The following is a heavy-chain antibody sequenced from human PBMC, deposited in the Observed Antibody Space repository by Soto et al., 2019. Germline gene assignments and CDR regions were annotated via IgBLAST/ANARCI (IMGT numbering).Heavy chain of an antibody. CDR1: GLIFGDYA. CDR3: ARMGLLWFGESRFDP. V-gene: IGHV3-49*03. Sequence: PGGSLRLSCTASGLIFGDYAMTWFRQAPGKGLEWVGFIRSKAYGGTTDYAASVKGRFTISRDDSKSIAYLGMNSLRADDTAVYYCARMGLLWFGESRFDPWGQGVLVTVSS. D-gene: IGHD3-10*01. J-gene: IGHJ5*01. CDR2: IRSKAYGGTT.